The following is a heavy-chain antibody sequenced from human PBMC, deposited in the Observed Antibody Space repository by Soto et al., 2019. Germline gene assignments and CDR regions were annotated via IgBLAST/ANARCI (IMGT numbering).Heavy chain of an antibody. V-gene: IGHV3-15*07. CDR2: IKSKTDGGTT. CDR1: GFTFSNAW. D-gene: IGHD3-22*01. J-gene: IGHJ4*02. Sequence: GGSLRLSCAASGFTFSNAWMNWVRQAPGKGLEWVGRIKSKTDGGTTDYAAPVKGRFTISRDDSKNTLYLQMNSLRAEDTAVYYCARNYYDSGGGFDYWGQGTLVTVSS. CDR3: ARNYYDSGGGFDY.